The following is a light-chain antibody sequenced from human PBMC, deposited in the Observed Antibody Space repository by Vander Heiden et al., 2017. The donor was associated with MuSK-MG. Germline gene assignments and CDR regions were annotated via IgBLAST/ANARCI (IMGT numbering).Light chain of an antibody. CDR2: GAS. J-gene: IGKJ4*01. CDR3: HQHNDWPLT. Sequence: EIVLTQSPATLSLSPGERATLSCRASQSVSSFLVWYQQKPGQAPRLLIYGASNRATGIPARFSGSASGTDFTLTISSLEPEDFAVYYCHQHNDWPLTFGGGTKVEIK. CDR1: QSVSSF. V-gene: IGKV3-11*01.